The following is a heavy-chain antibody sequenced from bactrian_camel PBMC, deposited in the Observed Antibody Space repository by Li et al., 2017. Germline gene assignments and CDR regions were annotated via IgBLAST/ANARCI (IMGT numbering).Heavy chain of an antibody. Sequence: QLVESGGGSVQAGGSLRLSCVASGLSYCMGWFRQGPGKEREGVASISNGGGVTYYADSVKGRFTISQDNATNTLYLQMNSLKPEDTAMYYCAADPEYCDYAFRVGYWGQGTQVTVS. D-gene: IGHD4*01. CDR3: AADPEYCDYAFRVGY. V-gene: IGHV3S63*01. J-gene: IGHJ6*01. CDR2: ISNGGGVT. CDR1: GLSYC.